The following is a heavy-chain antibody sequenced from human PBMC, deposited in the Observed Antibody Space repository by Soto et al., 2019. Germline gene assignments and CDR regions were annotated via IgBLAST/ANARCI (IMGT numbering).Heavy chain of an antibody. J-gene: IGHJ4*02. CDR1: GFTFSSYG. V-gene: IGHV3-33*01. CDR2: IWYDGSNK. D-gene: IGHD6-19*01. Sequence: QVQLVESGGGVVQPGRSLRLSCAASGFTFSSYGMHWVRQAPGKGLEWVAVIWYDGSNKYYADSVKGRFTISRDNSKNTLYLQMNSLRAEDTAVYYCARDGGGSGWYGDFDYWGQGTLVTVSS. CDR3: ARDGGGSGWYGDFDY.